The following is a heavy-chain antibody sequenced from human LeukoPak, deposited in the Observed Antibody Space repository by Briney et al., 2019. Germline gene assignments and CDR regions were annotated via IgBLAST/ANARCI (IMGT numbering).Heavy chain of an antibody. CDR2: ISAYNGNT. CDR1: GYTFTSYD. D-gene: IGHD3-22*01. V-gene: IGHV1-18*01. Sequence: ASVKVSCKASGYTFTSYDINWVRQATGQGLEWMGWISAYNGNTNYAQKLQGRVTMTTDTSTSTAYMELRSLRSDDTAVYYCARDSKGYYDSSAPDSWGQGTLVTVSS. J-gene: IGHJ4*02. CDR3: ARDSKGYYDSSAPDS.